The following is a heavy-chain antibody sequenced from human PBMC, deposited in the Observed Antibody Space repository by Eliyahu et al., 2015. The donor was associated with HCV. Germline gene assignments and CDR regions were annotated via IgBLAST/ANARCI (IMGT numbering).Heavy chain of an antibody. J-gene: IGHJ4*02. CDR3: AKLPSVRMVWSHAYFDL. CDR1: GFTFRNYG. Sequence: EVQLVESGGTLVQPGGSLRLSCEVSGFTFRNYGMSWVRQAPGKAPEWVSVISAQSDSIYYRDSVRGRFSISRDNGKNTLFLQMDSLRVEDTAVYYCAKLPSVRMVWSHAYFDLWGRGTRVTVSS. D-gene: IGHD3-10*02. V-gene: IGHV3-23*04. CDR2: ISAQSDSI.